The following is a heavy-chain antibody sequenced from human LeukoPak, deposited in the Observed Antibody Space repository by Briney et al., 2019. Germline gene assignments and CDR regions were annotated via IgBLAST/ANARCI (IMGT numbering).Heavy chain of an antibody. J-gene: IGHJ1*01. V-gene: IGHV3-23*01. CDR2: ISDSGGNT. Sequence: GGSLRLSCAASGFTFNTYAMSWDRQAPWERLQWVSGISDSGGNTYYADSVRGRFTISRDNSKNTLYLQMNSLRAEDTAVYYCAKMTTVTLSHAEYFQHWGQGTLVTVSS. D-gene: IGHD4-17*01. CDR1: GFTFNTYA. CDR3: AKMTTVTLSHAEYFQH.